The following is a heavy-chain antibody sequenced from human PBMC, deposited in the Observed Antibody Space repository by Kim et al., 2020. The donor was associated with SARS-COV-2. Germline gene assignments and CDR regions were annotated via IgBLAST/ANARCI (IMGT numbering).Heavy chain of an antibody. CDR3: SRAGDFEH. D-gene: IGHD3-10*01. J-gene: IGHJ4*02. V-gene: IGHV7-4-1*02. CDR1: GYSFTTFA. Sequence: ASVKVSCKTSGYSFTTFALNWVRQAPGQGLEWMAWINTYTGESVAAQDFTGRFVFSLDASLKTAYLEIRSLTSEDTAMYYCSRAGDFEHWGQGTLVIVSS. CDR2: INTYTGES.